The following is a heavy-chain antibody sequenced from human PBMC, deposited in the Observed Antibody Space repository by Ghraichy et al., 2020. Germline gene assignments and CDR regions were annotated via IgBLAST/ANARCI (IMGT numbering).Heavy chain of an antibody. CDR3: ARDSPLRHYYGMDV. V-gene: IGHV4-34*01. Sequence: SETLSLTCAVYGGSFSGYYWSWIRQPPGKGLEWIGEINHSGSTNYNPSLKSRVTISVDTSKNQFSLKLSSVTAADTAVYYCARDSPLRHYYGMDVWGQATTVTVSS. J-gene: IGHJ6*02. CDR2: INHSGST. CDR1: GGSFSGYY.